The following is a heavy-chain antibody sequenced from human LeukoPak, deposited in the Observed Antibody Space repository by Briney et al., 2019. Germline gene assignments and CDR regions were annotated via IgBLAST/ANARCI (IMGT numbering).Heavy chain of an antibody. D-gene: IGHD6-19*01. CDR3: ARRRAVPGFYYFDY. CDR2: IHYSAST. V-gene: IGHV4-59*08. CDR1: GGSISSYY. Sequence: SETLSLTCTVSGGSISSYYWTWIRQPPGKGLEWSGYIHYSASTKYNPSLRSRVTISVDTSKNQFSLKLSSLTAADTAVYYCARRRAVPGFYYFDYWGQGTLVTVSS. J-gene: IGHJ4*02.